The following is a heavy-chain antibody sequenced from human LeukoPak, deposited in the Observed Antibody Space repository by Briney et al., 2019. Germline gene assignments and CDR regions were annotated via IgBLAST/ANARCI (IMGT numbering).Heavy chain of an antibody. CDR2: ISGSGGST. Sequence: PGGSLRLSCAASGFTFSSYAMSWVRQAPGKGLEWVSAISGSGGSTYYADSVKGRFTISRDNSKNTLYLQMNSLRAEDTAVYYCANLGRSIRLWWLSYYMDVWGKGTTVTVSS. V-gene: IGHV3-23*01. CDR1: GFTFSSYA. J-gene: IGHJ6*03. CDR3: ANLGRSIRLWWLSYYMDV. D-gene: IGHD2-21*01.